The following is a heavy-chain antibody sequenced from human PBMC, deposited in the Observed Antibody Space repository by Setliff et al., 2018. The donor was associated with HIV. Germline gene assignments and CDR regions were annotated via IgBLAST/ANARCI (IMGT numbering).Heavy chain of an antibody. CDR1: GFTFSSYA. D-gene: IGHD2-2*01. Sequence: PGGSLRLSCAASGFTFSSYAMHWVRQAPGKGLEWVAVISYDGSNKYYADSVKGRFTISRDNSKNTLYLQMNSLRAEDTAVYYCARDSRRRQPRQSQPIDYWGQGTLVTVSS. CDR2: ISYDGSNK. J-gene: IGHJ4*02. CDR3: ARDSRRRQPRQSQPIDY. V-gene: IGHV3-30-3*01.